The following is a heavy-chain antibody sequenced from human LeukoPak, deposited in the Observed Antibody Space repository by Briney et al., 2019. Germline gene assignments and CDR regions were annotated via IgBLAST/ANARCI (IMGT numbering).Heavy chain of an antibody. CDR3: ARGGTSYSFDI. J-gene: IGHJ3*02. Sequence: GGSLRLSCAASRFTFRNYWMSWVRQAPGKGLEWVANIKEDGSENYYADSVKGRFTISRDNAKNSLFLQVKRLRAEDTAVYYCARGGTSYSFDIWGQGTMVTVSS. D-gene: IGHD2-2*01. CDR2: IKEDGSEN. CDR1: RFTFRNYW. V-gene: IGHV3-7*04.